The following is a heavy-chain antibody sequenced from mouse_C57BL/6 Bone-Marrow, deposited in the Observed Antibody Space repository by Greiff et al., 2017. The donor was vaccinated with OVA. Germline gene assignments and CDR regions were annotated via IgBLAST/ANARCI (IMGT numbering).Heavy chain of an antibody. CDR3: ERGNTVEDY. CDR2: INHSNGGT. J-gene: IGHJ2*01. D-gene: IGHD1-1*01. Sequence: QVQLQQPGPELVKPGASVKLSCKASGYTFTSYWMPWVKQRPGQGLEWIGNINHSNGGTNYNEKFKSKATLPVDKSTSTAYMQHSSLTSEDTAVYYCERGNTVEDYWGQGTTLTVS. CDR1: GYTFTSYW. V-gene: IGHV1-53*01.